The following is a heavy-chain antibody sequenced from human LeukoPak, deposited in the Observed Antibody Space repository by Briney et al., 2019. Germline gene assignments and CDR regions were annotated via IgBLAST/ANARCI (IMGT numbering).Heavy chain of an antibody. V-gene: IGHV3-21*01. CDR3: ARDPHYHFWTGYYDY. D-gene: IGHD3-3*01. J-gene: IGHJ4*02. Sequence: GGSLRPSCAASGFTFSSYSMNWVRQAPGKGLEWVSSISSSSSYIHYADSVKGRFTISRDNAKNSLYLQMNSLRSEDTAVYYCARDPHYHFWTGYYDYWGQGTLVTVSS. CDR1: GFTFSSYS. CDR2: ISSSSSYI.